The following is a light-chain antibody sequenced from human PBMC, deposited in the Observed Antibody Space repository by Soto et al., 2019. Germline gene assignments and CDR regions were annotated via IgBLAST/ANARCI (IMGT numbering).Light chain of an antibody. J-gene: IGKJ1*01. CDR2: WAS. V-gene: IGKV4-1*01. CDR3: HQYYTTPWT. Sequence: DIVMTQSPDSLAVSLGERATIDCKSSQSLLYSSNNKNYLAWYQQKPGQPPKLLIYWASTRESGVPDRFSGSGSGTDFTLTISSLQAEDVAVYYCHQYYTTPWTFGQGTMVDIK. CDR1: QSLLYSSNNKNY.